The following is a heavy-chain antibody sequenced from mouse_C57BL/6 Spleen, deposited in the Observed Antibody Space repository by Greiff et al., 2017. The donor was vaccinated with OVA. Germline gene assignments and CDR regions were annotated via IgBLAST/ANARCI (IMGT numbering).Heavy chain of an antibody. D-gene: IGHD2-5*01. CDR1: GYSITSGYY. CDR2: ISYDGSN. Sequence: EVQLQQSGPGLVKPSQSLSLTCSVTGYSITSGYYWNWIRQFPGNKLEWMGYISYDGSNNYNPSLKNRISITRDTSKNQFFLKLNSVTTEDTATYYGARGYSNHAMDYWGQGTSGTVSS. V-gene: IGHV3-6*01. CDR3: ARGYSNHAMDY. J-gene: IGHJ4*01.